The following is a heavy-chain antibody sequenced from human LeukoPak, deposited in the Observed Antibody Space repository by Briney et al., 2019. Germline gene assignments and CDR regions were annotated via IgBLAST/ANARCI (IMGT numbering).Heavy chain of an antibody. Sequence: SETLSLTCSVSGDSINSYYWSCIRQPPGKGLEWIGHISYTGSTNYNPSLKSRVTMSVDTSKNQFSLKLSSVTAADTAVYYCARSDAGYCSSTSCYGEYFQHWGQGILVTVSS. V-gene: IGHV4-59*12. CDR3: ARSDAGYCSSTSCYGEYFQH. D-gene: IGHD2-2*01. J-gene: IGHJ1*01. CDR1: GDSINSYY. CDR2: ISYTGST.